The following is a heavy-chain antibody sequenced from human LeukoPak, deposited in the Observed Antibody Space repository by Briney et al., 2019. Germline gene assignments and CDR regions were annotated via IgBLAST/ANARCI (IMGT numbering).Heavy chain of an antibody. CDR3: ARDLPLED. J-gene: IGHJ4*02. CDR1: VYTFTGYY. D-gene: IGHD6-6*01. V-gene: IGHV1-2*02. Sequence: SSVKVSCKASVYTFTGYYMHWVRPAPGQGLEWMGWINPNSGGTNYAQKFQGRVTMTRDTSISTAYMELSRLRSDDTAVYYCARDLPLEDCGQGTLVTVSS. CDR2: INPNSGGT.